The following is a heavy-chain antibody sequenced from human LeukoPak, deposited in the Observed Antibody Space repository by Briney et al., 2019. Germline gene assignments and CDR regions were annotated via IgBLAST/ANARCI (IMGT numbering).Heavy chain of an antibody. J-gene: IGHJ3*02. Sequence: PSETLSLTCSVSGDSISRSSYFWSWIRQPPGKGLEWIGYIYYSGSTNYNPSLKSRVTISVDTSKNQLSLKLSSVTAADTAVYYCAGLAARGVTNAFDIWGQGTMVTVSS. V-gene: IGHV4-61*01. D-gene: IGHD6-6*01. CDR1: GDSISRSSYF. CDR2: IYYSGST. CDR3: AGLAARGVTNAFDI.